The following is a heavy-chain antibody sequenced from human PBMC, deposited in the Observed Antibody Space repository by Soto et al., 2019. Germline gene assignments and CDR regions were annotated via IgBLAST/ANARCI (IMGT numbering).Heavy chain of an antibody. CDR1: GYTFTSYG. D-gene: IGHD3-22*01. CDR3: ARNTVGYYDSSGPGAFDI. Sequence: ASVKVSCKASGYTFTSYGITWVRQAPGQGLEWMGWISTYNGNTNYLQKLQGRVTMTTDTSTSTAYMELRSLRSDDTAVYYCARNTVGYYDSSGPGAFDIWGQGTMVTVSS. V-gene: IGHV1-18*01. J-gene: IGHJ3*02. CDR2: ISTYNGNT.